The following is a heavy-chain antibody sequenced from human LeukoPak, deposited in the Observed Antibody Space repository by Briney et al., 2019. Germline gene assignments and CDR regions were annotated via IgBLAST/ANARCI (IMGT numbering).Heavy chain of an antibody. CDR1: GFSFSRNA. V-gene: IGHV3-23*01. Sequence: PGRSLRLSCVASGFSFSRNAMNWLRQPPGRGLEWVSGVGGSNTDTSYADSVKGRFTISRDNSQNTVSLVMNNLRAEDTAIYYCATHDTMVGISWGQGTLVTVSS. J-gene: IGHJ4*02. D-gene: IGHD1-26*01. CDR2: VGGSNTDT. CDR3: ATHDTMVGIS.